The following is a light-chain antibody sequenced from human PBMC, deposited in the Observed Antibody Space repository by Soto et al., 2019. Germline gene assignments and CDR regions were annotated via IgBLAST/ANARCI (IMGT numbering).Light chain of an antibody. CDR2: DVS. J-gene: IGLJ1*01. V-gene: IGLV2-14*01. CDR3: SSYTSSSTYV. Sequence: QSALTQPASVSGSPGQSITISCTGTSSDVGGYNYVSWYQQHPGKAPKLMIYDVSNRPSGVSNRFSGSKSGNTASLTISGLQAADEADYYCSSYTSSSTYVFGTETKVTVL. CDR1: SSDVGGYNY.